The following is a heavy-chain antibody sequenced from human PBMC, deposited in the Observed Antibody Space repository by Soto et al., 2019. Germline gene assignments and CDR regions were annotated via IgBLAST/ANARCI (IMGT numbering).Heavy chain of an antibody. CDR2: IGTAGDT. CDR1: GFTFSSYD. V-gene: IGHV3-13*01. Sequence: GGSLRLSCAASGFTFSSYDMHWVRQATGKGLERVSAIGTAGDTYYPGSVKGRFTISRENAKNSLYLQMNSLRAEDTAVYYCARTDSGSYAFDYWGQGTLVTVSS. CDR3: ARTDSGSYAFDY. J-gene: IGHJ4*02. D-gene: IGHD1-26*01.